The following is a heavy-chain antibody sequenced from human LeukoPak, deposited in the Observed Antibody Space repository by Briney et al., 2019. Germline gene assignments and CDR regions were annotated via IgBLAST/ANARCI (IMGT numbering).Heavy chain of an antibody. Sequence: GGSLRLSCEASGFTFSNYNMNWVRQPPGKGLQWVSYISSSSNIIYYADSVKGRFTISRDNAKNSLFLQMNSLRAEDTAVYYCARDFAREFTIDYWGQGTLVTVSS. CDR2: ISSSSNII. V-gene: IGHV3-48*01. CDR3: ARDFAREFTIDY. CDR1: GFTFSNYN. D-gene: IGHD3-10*01. J-gene: IGHJ4*02.